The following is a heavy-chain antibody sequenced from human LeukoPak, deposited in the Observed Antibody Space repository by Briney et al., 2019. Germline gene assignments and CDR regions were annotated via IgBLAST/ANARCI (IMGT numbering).Heavy chain of an antibody. Sequence: SETLSLTCSVSGGSITNYYWSWIRQPAGKGLEWIGRIYSSGSTNYNPSLKSRVTMSVDTSKNQFSLKLSSVTAADTAVYYCARDSYSRTPDYWGQGTLVTVSS. J-gene: IGHJ4*02. CDR2: IYSSGST. V-gene: IGHV4-4*07. CDR3: ARDSYSRTPDY. CDR1: GGSITNYY. D-gene: IGHD6-13*01.